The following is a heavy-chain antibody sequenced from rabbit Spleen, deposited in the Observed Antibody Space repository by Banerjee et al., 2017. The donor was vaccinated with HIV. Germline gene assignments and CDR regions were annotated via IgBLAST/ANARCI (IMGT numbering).Heavy chain of an antibody. CDR1: GFSFINKHV. J-gene: IGHJ2*01. CDR2: INAATGKP. D-gene: IGHD4-2*01. CDR3: ARDYVNAFDP. Sequence: QEQLVESGGGLVQPGGSLKLSCKASGFSFINKHVMCWVRQAPGKGLEWIACINAATGKPVYATWAKGRFTISRTSSTTVTLRMTSLTAADRAAYFCARDYVNAFDPWGQGTLVTV. V-gene: IGHV1S45*01.